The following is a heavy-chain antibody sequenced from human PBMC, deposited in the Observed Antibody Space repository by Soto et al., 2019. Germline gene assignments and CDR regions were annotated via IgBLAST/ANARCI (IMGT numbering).Heavy chain of an antibody. CDR3: ARQGRWGFLSAQTWFDP. J-gene: IGHJ5*02. D-gene: IGHD2-21*01. CDR1: GGSFSDHY. Sequence: SETLSLTCAAYGGSFSDHYWSWIRQPPEKGLEWIGNINYSGSTNYNPSLMSRVTISVDTSKNQVSLKLSPVTAADTAVYYCARQGRWGFLSAQTWFDPWGQGTLVTVSS. V-gene: IGHV4-34*01. CDR2: INYSGST.